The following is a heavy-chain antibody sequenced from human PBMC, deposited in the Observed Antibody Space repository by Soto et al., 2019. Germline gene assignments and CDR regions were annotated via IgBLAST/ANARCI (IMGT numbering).Heavy chain of an antibody. CDR2: IYYSGST. CDR3: ARHPYFAKPSYLDF. V-gene: IGHV4-39*01. J-gene: IGHJ4*02. CDR1: GGSISSSSYY. Sequence: SETLSLTCTVSGGSISSSSYYWGWIRQPPGKGLEWIGSIYYSGSTYYNPSLKSRVTISVDTSKNQFSLKLSSVTAADTAVYYCARHPYFAKPSYLDFWGQGTLVTVSS. D-gene: IGHD1-26*01.